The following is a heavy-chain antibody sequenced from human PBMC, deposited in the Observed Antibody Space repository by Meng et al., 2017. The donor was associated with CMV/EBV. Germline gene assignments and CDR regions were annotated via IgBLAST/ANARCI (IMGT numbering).Heavy chain of an antibody. D-gene: IGHD3-22*01. CDR2: IYYSGST. J-gene: IGHJ3*02. V-gene: IGHV4-30-4*08. CDR1: GGSISSGDYY. CDR3: ARDRITMILPDAFDI. Sequence: SETLSLTCTVSGGSISSGDYYWSWLRQPPGKGLEWIGYIYYSGSTYYNPSLKSRVTISVDTSKNQFSLKLSSVTAADTAVYYCARDRITMILPDAFDIWGQGTMVTVSS.